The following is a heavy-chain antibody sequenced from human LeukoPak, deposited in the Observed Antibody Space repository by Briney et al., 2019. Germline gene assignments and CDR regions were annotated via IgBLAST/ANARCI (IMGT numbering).Heavy chain of an antibody. CDR3: AKDWTYYYDSSGYFSDY. CDR1: GFTFSSYA. Sequence: GGSLRLSCAASGFTFSSYAMSWVRQARGKGLEWVSAISGSGGGTYHADSVKGRFTISRDNSKNTLYLQMNSLRPEDTAVYYCAKDWTYYYDSSGYFSDYWGQGTLVTVSS. J-gene: IGHJ4*02. D-gene: IGHD3-22*01. CDR2: ISGSGGGT. V-gene: IGHV3-23*01.